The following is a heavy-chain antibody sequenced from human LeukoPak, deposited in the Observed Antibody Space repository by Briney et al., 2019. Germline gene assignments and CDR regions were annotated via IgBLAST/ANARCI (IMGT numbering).Heavy chain of an antibody. D-gene: IGHD6-13*01. V-gene: IGHV4-59*01. CDR3: ARDGSSSWYMVFDY. CDR2: IYYSGST. CDR1: GGSISSYY. J-gene: IGHJ4*02. Sequence: PSXTLSXTCTVSGGSISSYYWSWIRQPPGKGLEWIGYIYYSGSTNYNPSLKSRVTISVDTSKNQFSLKLSSVTAAETAVYYCARDGSSSWYMVFDYWGQGTLVTVSS.